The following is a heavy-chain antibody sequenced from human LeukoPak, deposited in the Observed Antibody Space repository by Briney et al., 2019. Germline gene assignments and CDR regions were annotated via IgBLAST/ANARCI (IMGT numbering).Heavy chain of an antibody. Sequence: PGGPLRLPCAASGFIVSSNYMTWVRQAPGEGLEWVSVIHNDGSTYYTDSVKGRFTISRDNSKNTLYLQMNSLRVEDTAVYYCAALARDYWGQGTLVTVSS. V-gene: IGHV3-53*01. D-gene: IGHD3-3*02. CDR2: IHNDGST. CDR1: GFIVSSNY. CDR3: AALARDY. J-gene: IGHJ4*02.